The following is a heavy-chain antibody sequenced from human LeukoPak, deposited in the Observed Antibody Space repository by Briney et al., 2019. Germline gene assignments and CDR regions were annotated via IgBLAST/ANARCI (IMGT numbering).Heavy chain of an antibody. V-gene: IGHV3-23*01. CDR1: GFTFSSYA. CDR2: ISGSGDNT. J-gene: IGHJ3*01. Sequence: GGSLRLSCAASGFTFSSYAMNWVRQAPGKGLEWVSIISGSGDNTYYTDSVKGRFTISRDNSKNTLYLLMNSLRADDTAVYYCARGQHRWDYSHNLMSFWGQGTLVTVSS. D-gene: IGHD4-11*01. CDR3: ARGQHRWDYSHNLMSF.